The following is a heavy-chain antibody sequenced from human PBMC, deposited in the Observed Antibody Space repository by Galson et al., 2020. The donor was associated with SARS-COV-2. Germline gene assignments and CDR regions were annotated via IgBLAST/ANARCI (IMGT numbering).Heavy chain of an antibody. Sequence: SETLSLTCTVSGGSVSSSSYYWGWVRQPPGKGLEWIGIIYDSGSTYYNPSLKSRVTISVDTSKNQFSLKMNSVTAADTAVYYCARLTPTQWELPNYFDYWGQGTLVTVPS. V-gene: IGHV4-39*01. CDR3: ARLTPTQWELPNYFDY. CDR1: GGSVSSSSYY. J-gene: IGHJ4*02. CDR2: IYDSGST. D-gene: IGHD1-26*01.